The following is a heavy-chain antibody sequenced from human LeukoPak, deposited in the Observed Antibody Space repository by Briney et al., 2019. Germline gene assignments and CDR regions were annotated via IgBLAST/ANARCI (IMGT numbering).Heavy chain of an antibody. J-gene: IGHJ5*02. Sequence: SETLSLTCTVSGGSISSYYWSWIRQPPGKGLEWIGYSYYSGSTNYNPSLKSRATISVDTSKNQFSLKLTSVTAADTAVYYCARDCGYSSSCSWAWGQGTLVTVSS. D-gene: IGHD6-13*01. CDR1: GGSISSYY. V-gene: IGHV4-59*01. CDR3: ARDCGYSSSCSWA. CDR2: SYYSGST.